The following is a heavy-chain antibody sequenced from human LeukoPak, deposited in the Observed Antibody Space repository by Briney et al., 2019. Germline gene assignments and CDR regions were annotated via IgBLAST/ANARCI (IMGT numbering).Heavy chain of an antibody. CDR2: ISYDGGNK. Sequence: GRSLRLSCAASGFTFSSYAMHWVRQAPGKGLEWVAVISYDGGNKYYADSVKGRFTISRDNSKNTLYLQMNSLRAEDTAVYYCASRPSYSSGWYENWFDPWGQGTLVTVSS. V-gene: IGHV3-30-3*01. D-gene: IGHD6-19*01. J-gene: IGHJ5*02. CDR1: GFTFSSYA. CDR3: ASRPSYSSGWYENWFDP.